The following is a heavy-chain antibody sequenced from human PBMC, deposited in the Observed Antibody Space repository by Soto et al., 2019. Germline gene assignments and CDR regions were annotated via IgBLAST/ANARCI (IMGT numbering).Heavy chain of an antibody. Sequence: GSLRLSCSASGFTFSSYAMHWVRQAPGKGLEYVSAISSNGGSTYYADSVKGRFTISRDNSKNTLYLQMSSLRAEDTAVYYCVKGDSSSWPDFDYWGQGTLVTVSS. D-gene: IGHD6-13*01. CDR2: ISSNGGST. J-gene: IGHJ4*02. CDR1: GFTFSSYA. V-gene: IGHV3-64D*08. CDR3: VKGDSSSWPDFDY.